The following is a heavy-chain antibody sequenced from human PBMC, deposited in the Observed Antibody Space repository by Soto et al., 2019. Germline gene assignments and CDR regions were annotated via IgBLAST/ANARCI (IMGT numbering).Heavy chain of an antibody. CDR1: GGTFSSYA. CDR2: IIPIFGTA. CDR3: ARGPYSSSWPTPRHNWFDP. D-gene: IGHD6-13*01. J-gene: IGHJ5*02. V-gene: IGHV1-69*13. Sequence: GASVKVSCKASGGTFSSYAISWARQAPGQGLEWMGGIIPIFGTANYAQKFQGRVTITADESTSTAYMELSSLRSEDTAVYYCARGPYSSSWPTPRHNWFDPWGQGTLVTVSS.